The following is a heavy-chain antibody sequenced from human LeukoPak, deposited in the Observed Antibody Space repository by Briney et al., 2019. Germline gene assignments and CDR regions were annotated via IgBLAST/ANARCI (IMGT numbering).Heavy chain of an antibody. CDR3: ARAMATGLTLKRGFDY. V-gene: IGHV1-69*13. D-gene: IGHD5-24*01. J-gene: IGHJ4*02. Sequence: SVKVSCKASGYTFTGYYMHWVRQAPGQGLEWMGGIIPIFGTANYAQKFQGRVTITADESTSTAYMELSSLRSEDTAVYYCARAMATGLTLKRGFDYWGQGTLVTVSS. CDR2: IIPIFGTA. CDR1: GYTFTGYY.